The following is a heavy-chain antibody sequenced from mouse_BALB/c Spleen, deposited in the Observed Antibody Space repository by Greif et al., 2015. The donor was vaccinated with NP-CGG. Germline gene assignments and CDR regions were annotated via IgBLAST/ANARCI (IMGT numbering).Heavy chain of an antibody. CDR1: GFTFSDFY. Sequence: EVQGVESGGGLVQPGGSLRLSCATSGFTFSDFYMEWVRQPPGKRLEWIVASRNKANDYTTEYSASVKGRFIVSRDTSQSILYLQMNALRAEDTAIYYCARDDGYYWYFDVWGAGTTVTVSS. CDR2: SRNKANDYTT. D-gene: IGHD2-2*01. J-gene: IGHJ1*01. V-gene: IGHV7-1*02. CDR3: ARDDGYYWYFDV.